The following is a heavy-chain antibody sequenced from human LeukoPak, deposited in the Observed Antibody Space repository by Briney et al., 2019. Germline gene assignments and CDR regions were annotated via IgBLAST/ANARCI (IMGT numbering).Heavy chain of an antibody. V-gene: IGHV3-30*03. CDR2: ISHEGSNQ. Sequence: PGGSLRLSCAASGFTFSSYSMNWVRQAPGKGLEWVAVISHEGSNQYYADSVKGRFTISRDNSKNMVFLQMNSLRPEDTAVYYCARTREEWQVLDYWGQGTLVTVSS. D-gene: IGHD6-19*01. CDR1: GFTFSSYS. CDR3: ARTREEWQVLDY. J-gene: IGHJ4*02.